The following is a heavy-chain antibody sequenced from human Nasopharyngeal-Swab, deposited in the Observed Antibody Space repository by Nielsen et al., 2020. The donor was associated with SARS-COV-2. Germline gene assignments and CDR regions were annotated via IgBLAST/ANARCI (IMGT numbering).Heavy chain of an antibody. Sequence: GESLKISCAASGVTFNTLWLSWVRQAPGKGLEWVSAISRTYSTYYADSVRGRFTVSRDNSKNTLYLQMGSLRAEDTAVYYCAGESFGSDWYVGYFDSWGQGTLVTVSS. V-gene: IGHV3-23*01. CDR1: GVTFNTLW. CDR3: AGESFGSDWYVGYFDS. D-gene: IGHD6-19*01. J-gene: IGHJ4*02. CDR2: ISRTYST.